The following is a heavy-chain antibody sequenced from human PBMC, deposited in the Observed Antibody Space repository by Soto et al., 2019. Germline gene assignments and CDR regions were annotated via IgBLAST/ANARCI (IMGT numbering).Heavy chain of an antibody. CDR1: GGTFSNYG. Sequence: QVQLVQSGAEVKKPGSSVKVSCKASGGTFSNYGISWVRQAPGQGHEWMGGIIPIFGTANYAQQFQGRVTFTADESTSTVYMELSSLRSEDTAVYYCAPTTEMGSYFDYWGQGILVTVSS. V-gene: IGHV1-69*12. CDR3: APTTEMGSYFDY. J-gene: IGHJ4*02. CDR2: IIPIFGTA. D-gene: IGHD4-17*01.